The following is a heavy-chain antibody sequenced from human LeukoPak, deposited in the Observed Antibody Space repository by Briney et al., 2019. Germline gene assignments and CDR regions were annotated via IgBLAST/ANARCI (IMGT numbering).Heavy chain of an antibody. J-gene: IGHJ5*02. CDR2: IYTSGST. Sequence: SETLSLTCTVSGGSISSGCYYWSWIRQPAGKGLEWIGRIYTSGSTNYNPSLKSRVTISVDTSKNQFSLKLSSVTAADTAVYYCASGRWNYVFDPWGQGTLVTVSS. CDR3: ASGRWNYVFDP. CDR1: GGSISSGCYY. V-gene: IGHV4-61*02. D-gene: IGHD1-7*01.